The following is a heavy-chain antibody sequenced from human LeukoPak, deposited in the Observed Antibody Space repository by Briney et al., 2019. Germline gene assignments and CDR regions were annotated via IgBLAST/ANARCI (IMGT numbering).Heavy chain of an antibody. J-gene: IGHJ4*02. V-gene: IGHV3-30*18. CDR1: GFTFSTYG. CDR2: TSFDGSNQ. CDR3: AKGIRDFSWLPSFDW. Sequence: GGSLRLSCAASGFTFSTYGMHWVRQAPGKGLEWVAVTSFDGSNQYYGDSVKSRFTISRDNFKSTLFLQMNSLRAEDTAVYYCAKGIRDFSWLPSFDWWGQGILVTVSS. D-gene: IGHD3/OR15-3a*01.